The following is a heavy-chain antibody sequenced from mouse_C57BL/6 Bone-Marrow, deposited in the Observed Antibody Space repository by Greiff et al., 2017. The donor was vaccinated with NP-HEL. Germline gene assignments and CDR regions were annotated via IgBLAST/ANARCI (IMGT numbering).Heavy chain of an antibody. J-gene: IGHJ3*01. CDR2: IYPGDGDT. CDR3: ARCYGSSPGWFAY. D-gene: IGHD1-1*01. CDR1: GYAFSSSW. V-gene: IGHV1-82*01. Sequence: VQVVESGPELVKPGASVKISCKASGYAFSSSWMNWVKQRPGKGLEWIGRIYPGDGDTNYNGKFKGKATLTADKSSSTAYMQLSSLTSEDSAVYFCARCYGSSPGWFAYWGQGTLVTVSA.